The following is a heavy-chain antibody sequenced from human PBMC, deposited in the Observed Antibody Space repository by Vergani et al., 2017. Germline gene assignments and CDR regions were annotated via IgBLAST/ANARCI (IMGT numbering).Heavy chain of an antibody. CDR1: GGSISSYY. J-gene: IGHJ4*02. Sequence: QVHLNEAGPGLVKPSQTLSLTCTVSGGSISSYYWSWIRQPPGKGLEWIGYIYYSGSTNYNPSLKSRVTISVDTSKNQFSLKLSSVTAADTAVYYCARAPSSGYYYFDYWGQGTLVTVSS. CDR2: IYYSGST. CDR3: ARAPSSGYYYFDY. V-gene: IGHV4-59*01. D-gene: IGHD3-22*01.